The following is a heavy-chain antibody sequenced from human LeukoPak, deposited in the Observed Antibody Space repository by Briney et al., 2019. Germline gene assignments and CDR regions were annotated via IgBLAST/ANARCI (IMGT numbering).Heavy chain of an antibody. Sequence: QTGGSLRLSCVVSEFTFSSLWMHWVRQASGQGLVWVSRINTDGTTTNYADSVKGRFTISRDNAKNTLYLQMNSLRADDTAVYYCATAGNYRFDYWGQGTLVTVSS. D-gene: IGHD5-24*01. V-gene: IGHV3-74*01. J-gene: IGHJ4*02. CDR2: INTDGTTT. CDR1: EFTFSSLW. CDR3: ATAGNYRFDY.